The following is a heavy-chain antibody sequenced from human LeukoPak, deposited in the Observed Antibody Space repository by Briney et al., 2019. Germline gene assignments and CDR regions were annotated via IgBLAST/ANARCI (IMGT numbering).Heavy chain of an antibody. J-gene: IGHJ6*03. CDR1: GFTFSSYA. V-gene: IGHV3-21*01. CDR2: ISTSGRYI. CDR3: ARGPTTYCSGGSCYPGARLYYYYYMDV. D-gene: IGHD2-15*01. Sequence: GGSLRLSCAASGFTFSSYAMSWVRQAPGKGLEWVSSISTSGRYINYAGSVKGRFTVSRDNAKNSLYLQMNSLRAEDTAVYYCARGPTTYCSGGSCYPGARLYYYYYMDVWGKGTTVTVSS.